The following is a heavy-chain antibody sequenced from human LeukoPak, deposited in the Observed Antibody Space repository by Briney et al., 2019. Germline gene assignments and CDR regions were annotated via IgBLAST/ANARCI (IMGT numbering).Heavy chain of an antibody. Sequence: SETLSLTCTASGGSISSYYWSWIRQPPGKGLEWIGYIYYSGSTNYNPSLKSRVTISVDTSKNQFSLKLSSVTAADTAVYYCARDLSFVRSSGFLYWGQGTLVTVSS. V-gene: IGHV4-59*01. CDR2: IYYSGST. D-gene: IGHD6-19*01. CDR3: ARDLSFVRSSGFLY. CDR1: GGSISSYY. J-gene: IGHJ4*02.